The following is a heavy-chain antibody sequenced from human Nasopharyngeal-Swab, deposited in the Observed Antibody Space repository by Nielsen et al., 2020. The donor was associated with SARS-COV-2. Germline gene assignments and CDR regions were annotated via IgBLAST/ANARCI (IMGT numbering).Heavy chain of an antibody. Sequence: GESLKISCGASGFTFSSYTMSWVRQAPGRGLEWVSAITGSGDAINYADSVRGRFTISRDNSKSTLYLQMNSLRAEDTAEYFCAKDGVRLNGIDVWGQGTTVTVSS. CDR1: GFTFSSYT. D-gene: IGHD3-16*01. CDR2: ITGSGDAI. CDR3: AKDGVRLNGIDV. J-gene: IGHJ6*02. V-gene: IGHV3-23*01.